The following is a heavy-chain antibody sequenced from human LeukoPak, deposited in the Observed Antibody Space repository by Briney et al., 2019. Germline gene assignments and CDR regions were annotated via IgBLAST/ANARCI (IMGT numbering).Heavy chain of an antibody. J-gene: IGHJ5*02. V-gene: IGHV3-23*01. D-gene: IGHD4-17*01. CDR1: GFTFSGYG. CDR3: AKTLNDYGSTNWFDP. Sequence: SGGSLRLSCAASGFTFSGYGMSWVRQAPGKGLEWVSSISNTGGSTYYADSVKGRFTISRDNSKNTLYLQMNSLRAEDTAVYYCAKTLNDYGSTNWFDPWGQGTLVTVSS. CDR2: ISNTGGST.